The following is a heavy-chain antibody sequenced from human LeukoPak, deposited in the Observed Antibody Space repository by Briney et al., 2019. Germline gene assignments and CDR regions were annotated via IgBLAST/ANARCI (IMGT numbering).Heavy chain of an antibody. CDR1: GGSISSGYYY. CDR2: IYISGST. CDR3: ARGPPPDFDY. Sequence: SETLSLTCTVSGGSISSGYYYWSWIRQPAGKGLEWIGRIYISGSTNYNPSLKSRVTISTDTSKNQFSLKLSSVTAADTAVYYCARGPPPDFDYWGRGTLVTVSS. V-gene: IGHV4-61*02. J-gene: IGHJ4*02.